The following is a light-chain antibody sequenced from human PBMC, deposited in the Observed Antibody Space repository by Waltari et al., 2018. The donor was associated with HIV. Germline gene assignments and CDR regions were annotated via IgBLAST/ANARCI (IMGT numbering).Light chain of an antibody. V-gene: IGKV3-11*01. J-gene: IGKJ5*01. CDR1: QSISSS. Sequence: EIILTQSPATLSVSPGDTATLSCRASQSISSSLAWYQHKPGQAPRLRIYDASKRATGIPARFSGSGSGTDFTLTVSRLEPEDFAVYYCQQRSNWPSITFGQGTRLEIK. CDR2: DAS. CDR3: QQRSNWPSIT.